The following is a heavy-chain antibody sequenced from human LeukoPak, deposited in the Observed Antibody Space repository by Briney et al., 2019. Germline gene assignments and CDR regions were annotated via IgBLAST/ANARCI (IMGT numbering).Heavy chain of an antibody. V-gene: IGHV1-46*01. D-gene: IGHD4-11*01. Sequence: ASVKVSCKASGYTFTSYYMHWVRQAPGQGLEWMGIINPSGGSTSYAQKFQGRVTMTRDTSTSTVYMELSSLRSEDTAVYYCARDEGDYSDYNWFDPWGQGTLVTVSS. CDR3: ARDEGDYSDYNWFDP. J-gene: IGHJ5*02. CDR1: GYTFTSYY. CDR2: INPSGGST.